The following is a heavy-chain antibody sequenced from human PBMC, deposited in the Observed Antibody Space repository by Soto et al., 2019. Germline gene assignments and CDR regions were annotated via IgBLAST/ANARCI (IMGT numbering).Heavy chain of an antibody. CDR3: AREGVYDISVHYFDY. V-gene: IGHV3-53*05. CDR2: IYSGGST. J-gene: IGHJ4*02. CDR1: GFTVSSNY. D-gene: IGHD3-22*01. Sequence: GGSLRLSCAASGFTVSSNYMSWVRQAPGKGLEWVSVIYSGGSTYYADSVKGRFTISRDNSKSTLYLQMNSLRAEDTAVYYCAREGVYDISVHYFDYWGQGTLVTVSS.